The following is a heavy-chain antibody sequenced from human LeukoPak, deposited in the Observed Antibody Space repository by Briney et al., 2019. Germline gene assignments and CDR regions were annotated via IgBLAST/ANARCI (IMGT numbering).Heavy chain of an antibody. D-gene: IGHD5-12*01. CDR2: ISGSGAGT. CDR3: AKDRGSSDYGISVRGRNCFDP. Sequence: GGSLRLSCAASGFSFSSYAMSGVRQAPGKGLVWVSGISGSGAGTYYADCVKGPFTISRDKSETTLYLQMNSLRAEDTAVYYCAKDRGSSDYGISVRGRNCFDPWGQGTLVTVSS. J-gene: IGHJ5*02. V-gene: IGHV3-23*01. CDR1: GFSFSSYA.